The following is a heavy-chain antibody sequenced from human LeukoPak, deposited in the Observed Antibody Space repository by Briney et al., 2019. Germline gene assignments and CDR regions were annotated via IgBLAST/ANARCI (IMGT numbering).Heavy chain of an antibody. CDR1: GFTFSSYA. Sequence: PGGSLRLSCAASGFTFSSYAMHWVRQAPGKGLEYVSAISSNGGSTYYANSVRGRFTISRDNSKNTLYLQMGSLRAEDMAVYFCARVGDENAFDIWGQGTMVTVSS. J-gene: IGHJ3*02. D-gene: IGHD2-21*01. V-gene: IGHV3-64*01. CDR3: ARVGDENAFDI. CDR2: ISSNGGST.